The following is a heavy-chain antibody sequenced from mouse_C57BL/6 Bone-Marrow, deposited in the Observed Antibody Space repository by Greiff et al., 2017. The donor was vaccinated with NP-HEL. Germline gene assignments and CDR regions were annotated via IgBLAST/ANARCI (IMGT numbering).Heavy chain of an antibody. CDR2: LSSGSSTI. Sequence: EVQVVESGGGLVKPGGSLKLSCAASGFTFSDYGMHWVRQAPEKGLEWVAYLSSGSSTIYYADPVKGRFTISRDNAKNTLFLQMTSLRSEDTAMYYCARGRMDYWGQGTSVTVSS. J-gene: IGHJ4*01. V-gene: IGHV5-17*01. CDR1: GFTFSDYG. CDR3: ARGRMDY.